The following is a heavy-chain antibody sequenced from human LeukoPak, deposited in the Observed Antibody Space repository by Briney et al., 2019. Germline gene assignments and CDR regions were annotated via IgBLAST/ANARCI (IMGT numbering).Heavy chain of an antibody. Sequence: SGGSLRLSCAASGFTFSTYWMHWVRQAPGEGLVWVSRINSDGSITNYADSVKGRFTISRDNSKNTLYLQMNSLRAEDTAVYYCATLTAYCSSISCHDYWGQGTLVTVSS. CDR1: GFTFSTYW. D-gene: IGHD2-2*01. CDR3: ATLTAYCSSISCHDY. V-gene: IGHV3-74*01. CDR2: INSDGSIT. J-gene: IGHJ4*02.